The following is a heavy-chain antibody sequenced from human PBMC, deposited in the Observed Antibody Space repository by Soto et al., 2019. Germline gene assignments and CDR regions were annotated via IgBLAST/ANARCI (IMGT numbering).Heavy chain of an antibody. D-gene: IGHD2-15*01. CDR1: GFSFNYAW. CDR2: VKTKIDGGTS. CDR3: TTDCSGGSCYPEAHYTFYAMDV. V-gene: IGHV3-15*01. J-gene: IGHJ6*02. Sequence: WGSLRLSCAASGFSFNYAWISCVRHSPLKWREWVGRVKTKIDGGTSDYAAPVKGRFTVSRDDSKRMVFLQMNSLKTEDTAVYYCTTDCSGGSCYPEAHYTFYAMDVWGPGTTVTVSS.